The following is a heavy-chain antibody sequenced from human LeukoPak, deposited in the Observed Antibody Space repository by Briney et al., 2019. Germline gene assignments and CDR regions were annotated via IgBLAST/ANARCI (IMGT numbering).Heavy chain of an antibody. D-gene: IGHD6-13*01. V-gene: IGHV6-1*01. CDR2: TYYRSKWYN. CDR3: VRGGFIAAAGLFDS. Sequence: SQTLSLTCAISGXSVSSNSSAWNWIRQSPSRGLESLGRTYYRSKWYNDYEVSVKSRITINPDTSKNQFSLQLNSVTPEDTAVYYCVRGGFIAAAGLFDSWGQGTLVTVSS. J-gene: IGHJ4*02. CDR1: GXSVSSNSSA.